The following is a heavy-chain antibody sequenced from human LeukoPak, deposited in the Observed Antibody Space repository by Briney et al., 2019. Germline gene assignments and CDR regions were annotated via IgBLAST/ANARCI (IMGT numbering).Heavy chain of an antibody. CDR2: IYSGGST. D-gene: IGHD1-26*01. CDR3: ARAGWELHFDY. CDR1: GFIFNSYA. J-gene: IGHJ4*02. Sequence: TGGSLRLSCAASGFIFNSYAMHWVRQAPGRGLEWVSVIYSGGSTYYADSVKGRFTVSRDNSKNTLYLQMNSLRAEDTAVYYCARAGWELHFDYWGQGPLVTVSS. V-gene: IGHV3-53*01.